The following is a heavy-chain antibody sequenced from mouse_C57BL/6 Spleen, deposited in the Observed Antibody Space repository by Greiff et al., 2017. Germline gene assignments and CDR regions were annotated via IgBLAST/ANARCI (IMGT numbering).Heavy chain of an antibody. V-gene: IGHV1-15*01. J-gene: IGHJ4*01. CDR1: GYTFTDYE. CDR3: TRQGDSNYPLAMDY. Sequence: VHLVESGAELVRPGASVTLSCKASGYTFTDYEMHWVKQTPVHGLEWIGAIDPETGGTAYNQKFKGKAILTADKSSSTAYMELRSLTSEDSAVYYCTRQGDSNYPLAMDYWGQGTSVTVSS. CDR2: IDPETGGT. D-gene: IGHD2-5*01.